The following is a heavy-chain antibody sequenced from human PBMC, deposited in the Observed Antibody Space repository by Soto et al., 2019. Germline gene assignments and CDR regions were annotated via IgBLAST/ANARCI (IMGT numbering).Heavy chain of an antibody. CDR1: GYTLTELS. Sequence: ASVKVSCKVSGYTLTELSMHWVRQAPGKGLEWMGGFDPEDGETIYAQKFQGSVTMTEDTSTDTAYMELSSLRSEDTAVYYCATDYALLPPGDPAKRWFDPWGQGTLVTVSS. V-gene: IGHV1-24*01. CDR2: FDPEDGET. J-gene: IGHJ5*02. CDR3: ATDYALLPPGDPAKRWFDP. D-gene: IGHD2-15*01.